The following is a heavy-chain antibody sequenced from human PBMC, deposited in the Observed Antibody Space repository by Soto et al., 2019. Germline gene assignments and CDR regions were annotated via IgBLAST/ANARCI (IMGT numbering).Heavy chain of an antibody. Sequence: GGSLRLSCGASGFTFITYVMSWVRQAPGKGLERVSGISGNGGSTYYADSVKGRFTISRDNSKNTLYVQMNSLRADDTAVYYCAKDHEGSGWPDYWGQGTLVTVSS. D-gene: IGHD6-19*01. CDR1: GFTFITYV. J-gene: IGHJ4*02. CDR3: AKDHEGSGWPDY. CDR2: ISGNGGST. V-gene: IGHV3-23*01.